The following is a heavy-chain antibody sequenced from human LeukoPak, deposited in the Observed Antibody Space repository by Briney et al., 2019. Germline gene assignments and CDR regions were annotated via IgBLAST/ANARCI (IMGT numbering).Heavy chain of an antibody. CDR1: GGSISSGDYY. J-gene: IGHJ5*02. D-gene: IGHD6-13*01. Sequence: SETLSLTCTVSGGSISSGDYYWSWIRQPPGKGLEWIGYIYYSGSTYYNPSLKSRVTISVDTSKNQFSLKLSSVTAADTAVYYCARGSSSWSHEFDPWGQGTLVTVSS. CDR2: IYYSGST. CDR3: ARGSSSWSHEFDP. V-gene: IGHV4-30-4*08.